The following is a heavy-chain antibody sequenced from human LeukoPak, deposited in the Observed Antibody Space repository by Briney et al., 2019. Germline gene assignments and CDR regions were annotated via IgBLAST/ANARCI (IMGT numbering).Heavy chain of an antibody. J-gene: IGHJ4*02. D-gene: IGHD4-23*01. CDR3: ARDPNRLADYGGDYFDH. Sequence: GRSLRLSCAASGFTFSSYGMHWVRQAPGKGLEWVAVIWYDGGNKYYADSVKGRFIISRDNSKNTLSLQMNTLRPDDTAVFYCARDPNRLADYGGDYFDHWGQGTLVTVSS. V-gene: IGHV3-33*01. CDR1: GFTFSSYG. CDR2: IWYDGGNK.